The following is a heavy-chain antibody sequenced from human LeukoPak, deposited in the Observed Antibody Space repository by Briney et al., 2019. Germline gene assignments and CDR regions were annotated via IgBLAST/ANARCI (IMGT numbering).Heavy chain of an antibody. CDR2: ISSSGSTV. J-gene: IGHJ4*02. V-gene: IGHV3-11*01. CDR1: GFTFSDSY. Sequence: GGSLRLSCAASGFTFSDSYMSWIRQAPGKGLEYISYISSSGSTVYYADSVKGRFTLSRDNAKNSLSLEMNSLRAEDTAVYYCARGKYSFDYWGQGTLVTVSS. CDR3: ARGKYSFDY.